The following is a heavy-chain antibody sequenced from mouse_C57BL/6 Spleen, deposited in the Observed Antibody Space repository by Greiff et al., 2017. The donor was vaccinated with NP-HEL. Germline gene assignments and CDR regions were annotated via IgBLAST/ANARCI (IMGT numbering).Heavy chain of an antibody. CDR3: ARGPPLYYGSSYGYFDY. D-gene: IGHD1-1*01. V-gene: IGHV3-6*01. CDR1: GYSITSGYY. J-gene: IGHJ2*01. Sequence: EVHLVESGPGLVKPSQSLSLTCSVTGYSITSGYYWNWIRQFPGNKLEWMGYISYDGSNNYNPSLKNRISITRDTSKNQFFLKLNSVTTEDTATYYCARGPPLYYGSSYGYFDYWGQGTTLTVSS. CDR2: ISYDGSN.